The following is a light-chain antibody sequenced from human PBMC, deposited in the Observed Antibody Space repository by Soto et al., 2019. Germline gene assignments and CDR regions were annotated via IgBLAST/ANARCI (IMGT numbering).Light chain of an antibody. J-gene: IGKJ4*01. Sequence: DIQVIQSPSSLSASVGDRVTITCRASMRISNYLNWYQQKPGKAPKLLISGASTLQSGVPSRFSGSGAGADFTLTISSLQPDDSATYYGQQSHSTPLTFGGGTKLEIK. CDR3: QQSHSTPLT. CDR2: GAS. V-gene: IGKV1-39*01. CDR1: MRISNY.